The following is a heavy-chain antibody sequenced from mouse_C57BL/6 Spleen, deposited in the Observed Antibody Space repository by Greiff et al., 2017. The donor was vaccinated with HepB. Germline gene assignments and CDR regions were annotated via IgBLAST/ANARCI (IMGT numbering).Heavy chain of an antibody. V-gene: IGHV1-64*01. CDR3: AREESGDYYYAMDY. Sequence: QVQLQQPGAELVKPGASVKLSCKASGYTFTSYWMHWVKQRPGQGLEWIGMIHPNSGSTNYNEKFKSKATLTVDKSSSTAYMQLSSLTSEDSAGYSCAREESGDYYYAMDYWGQGTSVTVSS. CDR2: IHPNSGST. D-gene: IGHD3-1*01. CDR1: GYTFTSYW. J-gene: IGHJ4*01.